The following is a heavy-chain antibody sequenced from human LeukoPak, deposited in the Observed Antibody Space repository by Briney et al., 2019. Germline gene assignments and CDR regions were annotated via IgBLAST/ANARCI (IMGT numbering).Heavy chain of an antibody. CDR2: IYPGDSDT. CDR3: ALVYDSSGYPASDAFDI. J-gene: IGHJ3*02. CDR1: GYSFTSYC. D-gene: IGHD3-22*01. Sequence: GESLKISCKVSGYSFTSYCIGWVRQMPGKGLEWMGIIYPGDSDTRYSPSFQGQVTISADKSISTAYLQWSSLKASDTAMYYCALVYDSSGYPASDAFDIWGQGTMVTVSS. V-gene: IGHV5-51*01.